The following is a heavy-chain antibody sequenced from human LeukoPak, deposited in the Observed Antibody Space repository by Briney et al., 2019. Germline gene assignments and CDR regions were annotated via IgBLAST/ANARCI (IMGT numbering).Heavy chain of an antibody. CDR3: AKGWDIVLMVYAIQDYYYYMDV. Sequence: GGSLRLSCAASGFTFSSYGMHWVRQAPGKGLEWVAFIRYDGSNKYYADSVKGRFTISRDNSKNTLYLQMNSLRAEDTAAYCCAKGWDIVLMVYAIQDYYYYMDVWGKGTTVTVSS. J-gene: IGHJ6*03. V-gene: IGHV3-30*02. D-gene: IGHD2-8*01. CDR1: GFTFSSYG. CDR2: IRYDGSNK.